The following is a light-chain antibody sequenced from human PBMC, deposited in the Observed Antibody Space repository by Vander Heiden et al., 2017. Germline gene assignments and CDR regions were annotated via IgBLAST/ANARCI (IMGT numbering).Light chain of an antibody. CDR3: AAWDDSLKGWV. J-gene: IGLJ3*02. CDR1: ISNIGSNY. Sequence: QSVLTQPPPASGTPGQRVTISCSGSISNIGSNYVYWYQQVPGTAPKLLIYMNSQRPSGVPDRFSGSKSGTSGSLAISGLRSEDEADYYCAAWDDSLKGWVFGGGTKLTVL. V-gene: IGLV1-47*01. CDR2: MNS.